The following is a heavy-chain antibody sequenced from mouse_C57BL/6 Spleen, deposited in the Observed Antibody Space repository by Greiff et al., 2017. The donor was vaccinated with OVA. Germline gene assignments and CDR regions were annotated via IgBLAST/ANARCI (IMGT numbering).Heavy chain of an antibody. CDR1: GYTFTSYW. V-gene: IGHV1-64*01. Sequence: VQLQQPGAELVKPGASVKLSCKASGYTFTSYWMHWVKQRPGQGLEWIGMIHPNSGSTNYNEKFKSKATLTVDKSSSTAYMQLSSLTSEDSAVYYCARTAQGWYFDVWGTGTTVTVSS. D-gene: IGHD3-2*02. CDR3: ARTAQGWYFDV. J-gene: IGHJ1*03. CDR2: IHPNSGST.